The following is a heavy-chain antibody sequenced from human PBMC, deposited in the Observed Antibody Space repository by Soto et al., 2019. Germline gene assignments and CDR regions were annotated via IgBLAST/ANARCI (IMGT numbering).Heavy chain of an antibody. V-gene: IGHV6-1*01. Sequence: PSQSLSLTCAISGDSVSSNSAAWNWIRQSPSRGLEWLGRTYYRSKWYNDYAVSVKSRITINPDTSKNQFSLQLNSVTPEDTAVYYCARAVNDYSNYVPRFDYWGQGTLVTVSS. J-gene: IGHJ4*02. D-gene: IGHD4-4*01. CDR2: TYYRSKWYN. CDR3: ARAVNDYSNYVPRFDY. CDR1: GDSVSSNSAA.